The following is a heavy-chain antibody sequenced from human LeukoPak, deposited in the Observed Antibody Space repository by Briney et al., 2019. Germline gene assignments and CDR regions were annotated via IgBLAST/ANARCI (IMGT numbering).Heavy chain of an antibody. CDR1: GGSVSHSNW. Sequence: PSETLSLTCAVSGGSVSHSNWWTWVRQSPGKGLEWIGEVHPSEGTNYNPSLKSRVTISLDKSKNQFSLELNSVTAADTAVYFCATFSTNWYSDYWGQGTLVTVSS. J-gene: IGHJ4*02. CDR3: ATFSTNWYSDY. CDR2: VHPSEGT. V-gene: IGHV4-4*02. D-gene: IGHD6-13*01.